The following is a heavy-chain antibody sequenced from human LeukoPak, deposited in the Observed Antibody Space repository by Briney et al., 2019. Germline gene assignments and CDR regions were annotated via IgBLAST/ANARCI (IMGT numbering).Heavy chain of an antibody. CDR3: ARAPDYGVSPYFDY. V-gene: IGHV4-59*01. CDR1: GGSISSYY. Sequence: PSETLSLTCTVSGGSISSYYWSLIRQPPGKGLEWIGYIYYSGSTNYNPSLKSRVTISVDTSKNQFSLKLSSVTAADTAVYYCARAPDYGVSPYFDYWGQGTLVTVSS. D-gene: IGHD4-17*01. CDR2: IYYSGST. J-gene: IGHJ4*02.